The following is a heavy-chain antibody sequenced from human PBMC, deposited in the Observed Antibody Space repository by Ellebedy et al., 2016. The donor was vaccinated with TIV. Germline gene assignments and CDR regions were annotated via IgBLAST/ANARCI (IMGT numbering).Heavy chain of an antibody. D-gene: IGHD6-25*01. CDR2: LSSDGNIK. CDR1: QFTFSSYT. J-gene: IGHJ4*02. Sequence: PGGSLRLSCAASQFTFSSYTMHWVRQAPGKGLEWVAFLSSDGNIKDYADSVKGRFTISRDNSRKTLYLQMNSLRLDDTAVHYRARGSEGSGFDYWGQGTLVTVSS. V-gene: IGHV3-30-3*01. CDR3: ARGSEGSGFDY.